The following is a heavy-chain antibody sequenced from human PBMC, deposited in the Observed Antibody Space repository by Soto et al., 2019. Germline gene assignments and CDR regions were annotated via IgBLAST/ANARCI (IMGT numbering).Heavy chain of an antibody. CDR3: ARDDFWSGYYTHYYYYGLDV. V-gene: IGHV3-7*01. Sequence: GGSLRLSCAASGFTFSSYWMSWVRQAPGKGLEWVANIKQDGSEKYYVDSVKGRFTISRDNAKNSLYLQMNSLRAEDTAVYYCARDDFWSGYYTHYYYYGLDVWGQGTTVTVSS. J-gene: IGHJ6*02. CDR2: IKQDGSEK. CDR1: GFTFSSYW. D-gene: IGHD3-3*01.